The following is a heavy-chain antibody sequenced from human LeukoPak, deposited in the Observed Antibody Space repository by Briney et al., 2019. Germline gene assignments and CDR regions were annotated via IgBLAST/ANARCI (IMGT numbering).Heavy chain of an antibody. Sequence: PSETLSLTCAVSGYSISSGYYWGWIRQPPGKGLEWIGSTYHSGSTYYNPSLKSRVTISVDTSKNQFSLKLSSVTAADTAVYYCARLAVRPFYYMDVWGKGTTVTVSS. CDR2: TYHSGST. D-gene: IGHD2-2*01. CDR1: GYSISSGYY. CDR3: ARLAVRPFYYMDV. J-gene: IGHJ6*03. V-gene: IGHV4-38-2*01.